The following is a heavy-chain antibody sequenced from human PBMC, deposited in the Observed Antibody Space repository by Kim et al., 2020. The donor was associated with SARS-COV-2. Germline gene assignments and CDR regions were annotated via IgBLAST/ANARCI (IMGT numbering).Heavy chain of an antibody. J-gene: IGHJ4*02. Sequence: GGSLRLSCAASGFTFSSYGMHWVRQAPGKGLEWVAVISYDGSNKYYADSVKGRFTISRDNSKNTLYLQMNSLRAEDTAVYYCAKDPPSGSGSYYNSPLGYWGQGTLVTVSS. CDR1: GFTFSSYG. CDR2: ISYDGSNK. V-gene: IGHV3-30*18. CDR3: AKDPPSGSGSYYNSPLGY. D-gene: IGHD3-10*01.